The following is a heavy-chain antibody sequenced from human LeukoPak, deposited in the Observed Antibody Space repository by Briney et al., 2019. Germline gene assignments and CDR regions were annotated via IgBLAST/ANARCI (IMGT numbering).Heavy chain of an antibody. CDR2: IYYSGST. CDR1: GGSISRYY. V-gene: IGHV4-59*01. Sequence: PSETLSLTCTVSGGSISRYYWSWIRQPPGKGLEWIGFIYYSGSTNYNPSLKSRVTISVDTSKNQFSLKLSSVTAADTAVYYCARSPPYYGSGSHFDYWGQGILVIVSS. CDR3: ARSPPYYGSGSHFDY. J-gene: IGHJ4*02. D-gene: IGHD3-10*01.